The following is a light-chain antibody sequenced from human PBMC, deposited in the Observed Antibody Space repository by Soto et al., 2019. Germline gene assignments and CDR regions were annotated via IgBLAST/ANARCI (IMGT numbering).Light chain of an antibody. V-gene: IGLV4-60*02. CDR2: LEGSGSY. CDR3: ETWDSNPRV. CDR1: SGHSSYI. Sequence: QSVLTQSSSASASLGSSVKLTCTLSSGHSSYIIAWHQQQPGKAPRYLMKLEGSGSYNKGSGVPDRFSGSSSGAARYLTISNLHFEDEADYYCETWDSNPRVFGGGTKLTVL. J-gene: IGLJ3*02.